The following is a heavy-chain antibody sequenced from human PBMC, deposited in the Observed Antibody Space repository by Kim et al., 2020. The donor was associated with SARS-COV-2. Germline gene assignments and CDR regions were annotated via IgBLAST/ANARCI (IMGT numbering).Heavy chain of an antibody. Sequence: TNYAQSPQGRVTMTPDTSPSTAYMELRSLRSDDTAVYYCARDFRWRWFDPWGQGPLVAVSS. J-gene: IGHJ5*02. CDR2: T. V-gene: IGHV1-18*01. D-gene: IGHD2-15*01. CDR3: ARDFRWRWFDP.